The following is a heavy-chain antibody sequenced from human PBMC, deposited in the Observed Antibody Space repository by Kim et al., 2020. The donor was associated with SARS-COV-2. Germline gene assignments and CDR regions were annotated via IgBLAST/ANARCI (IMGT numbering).Heavy chain of an antibody. J-gene: IGHJ6*01. Sequence: SETLSLTCAVYGGSFSGYYWSWIRQPPGKGLEWIGEINHSGSTNYNPSLKSRVTISVDTSKNQFSLKLSSVTAADTAVYYCASSGYSGYDQNYYYYYGM. D-gene: IGHD5-12*01. CDR1: GGSFSGYY. CDR3: ASSGYSGYDQNYYYYYGM. CDR2: INHSGST. V-gene: IGHV4-34*01.